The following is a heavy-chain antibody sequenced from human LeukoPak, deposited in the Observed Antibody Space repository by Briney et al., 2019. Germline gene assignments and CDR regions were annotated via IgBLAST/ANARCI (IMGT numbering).Heavy chain of an antibody. D-gene: IGHD5-24*01. CDR2: IYTSGST. Sequence: PSETLSLTCTVSGGSISSGSYYWSWIRQPAGKGLEWIGRIYTSGSTNHNPSLKSRVTISVDTSKNQFSLKLSSVTAADTAVYYCARQEMAHTQRRKTWLGFDYWGQGTLVTVSS. J-gene: IGHJ4*02. CDR3: ARQEMAHTQRRKTWLGFDY. CDR1: GGSISSGSYY. V-gene: IGHV4-61*02.